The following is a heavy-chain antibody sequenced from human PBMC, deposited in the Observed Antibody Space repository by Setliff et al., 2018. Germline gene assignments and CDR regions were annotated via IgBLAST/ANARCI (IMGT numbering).Heavy chain of an antibody. CDR2: LSSANNYI. D-gene: IGHD1-26*01. J-gene: IGHJ3*02. CDR3: AREWQVGSGWVDTVDI. V-gene: IGHV3-21*01. CDR1: GFAFANYN. Sequence: GGSLRLSCAASGFAFANYNMIWVRQAPGKGLEWVASLSSANNYIVYADSVKGRFTISRDNAQNTLYLQMNSLRAEDTAVYFCAREWQVGSGWVDTVDIWGQGTMVTVSS.